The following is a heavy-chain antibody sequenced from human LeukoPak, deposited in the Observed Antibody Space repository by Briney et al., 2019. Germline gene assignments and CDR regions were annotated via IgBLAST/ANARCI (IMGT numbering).Heavy chain of an antibody. J-gene: IGHJ6*02. CDR3: ARETFIALDV. CDR2: LSGSGGST. CDR1: GFTFSNYA. Sequence: GGSLRLSCVASGFTFSNYAMSWVRQAPGKGLEWVSGLSGSGGSTYYADSLKGRFTISRDNSKNTLYLQMNSLSAEDTAVYYCARETFIALDVWGQGTTVTVSS. D-gene: IGHD2/OR15-2a*01. V-gene: IGHV3-23*01.